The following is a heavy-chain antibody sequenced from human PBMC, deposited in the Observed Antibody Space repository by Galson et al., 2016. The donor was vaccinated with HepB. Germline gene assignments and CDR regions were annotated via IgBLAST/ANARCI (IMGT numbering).Heavy chain of an antibody. CDR3: VTRNPSSASDY. Sequence: LSLTCTVSGYSISSDYFWGWIRQPPVKGLEWIGTIARSGNIHYNPSLKSRVAMSVDTSKNQFSLKLSSVTASDTAVYYCVTRNPSSASDYWGQGTLVTVSS. V-gene: IGHV4-38-2*02. J-gene: IGHJ4*02. D-gene: IGHD1-14*01. CDR2: IARSGNI. CDR1: GYSISSDYF.